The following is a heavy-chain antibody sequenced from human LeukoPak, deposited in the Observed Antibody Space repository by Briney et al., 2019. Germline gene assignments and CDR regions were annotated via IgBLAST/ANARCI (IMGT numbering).Heavy chain of an antibody. J-gene: IGHJ4*02. V-gene: IGHV1-69*13. CDR3: ARATAIDTHFDY. Sequence: GASVKVSCKVSGGTFSSYAINWVRQAPGQGLEWLGGIIPIFGTANYAQKFQGRVTITADESTSTAYMELRSLRSEDTAVYYCARATAIDTHFDYWGQGTLVTVSS. D-gene: IGHD5-18*01. CDR2: IIPIFGTA. CDR1: GGTFSSYA.